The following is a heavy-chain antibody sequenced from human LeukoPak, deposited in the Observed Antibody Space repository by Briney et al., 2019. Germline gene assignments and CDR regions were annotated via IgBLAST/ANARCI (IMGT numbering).Heavy chain of an antibody. CDR3: ARPQGRTTVVIFDY. CDR2: INPNSGGT. J-gene: IGHJ4*02. Sequence: ASVKVSCKASGYTFTGYYIHWVRQAPGQGLEWMGWINPNSGGTNYAQKFQGRVTMTRDTSISTAYMELSRLRSDDTAVYYCARPQGRTTVVIFDYRGQGTLVTLSS. V-gene: IGHV1-2*02. CDR1: GYTFTGYY. D-gene: IGHD4-23*01.